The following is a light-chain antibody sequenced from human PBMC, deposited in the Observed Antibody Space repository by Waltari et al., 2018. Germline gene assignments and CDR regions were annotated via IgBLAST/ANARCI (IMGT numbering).Light chain of an antibody. Sequence: DIVMTQSPDSLAVSLSERATINCKSSQSVSHFSNNNNYLAWYRQKPGQPPKLLLYWAFNRESGVPERFSGSGSATDFTLTISSVQAEDVAVYYCQQYYIAPYTFGQGTKLEIK. V-gene: IGKV4-1*01. CDR3: QQYYIAPYT. CDR1: QSVSHFSNNNNY. CDR2: WAF. J-gene: IGKJ2*01.